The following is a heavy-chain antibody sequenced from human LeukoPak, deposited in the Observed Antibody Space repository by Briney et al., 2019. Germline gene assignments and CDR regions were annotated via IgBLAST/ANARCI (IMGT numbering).Heavy chain of an antibody. Sequence: PSETLSLTCTVSGGSISSYYWSWIRQPPGKGLEWIGYIYYSGSTNYNPSLKSRVTISVDTSKNQFSLKLSSVTAADTAVYYCARGDSAYDSSGPHLDWFDPWGQGTLVTVSS. V-gene: IGHV4-59*08. CDR2: IYYSGST. CDR1: GGSISSYY. J-gene: IGHJ5*02. CDR3: ARGDSAYDSSGPHLDWFDP. D-gene: IGHD3-22*01.